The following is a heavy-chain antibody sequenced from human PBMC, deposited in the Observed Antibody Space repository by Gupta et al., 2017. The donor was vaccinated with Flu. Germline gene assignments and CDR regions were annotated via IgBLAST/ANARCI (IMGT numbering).Heavy chain of an antibody. J-gene: IGHJ4*02. D-gene: IGHD3-22*01. Sequence: EVQLVESGGGLVKPGGSLRLSCAASGFTFSSYSMNWVRQAPGKGLEWVSSISSSSSYIYYADSVKGRFTISRDNAKNSLYLQMNSLRAEDTAVYYCARDYSDDYYDSSGHFDYWGQGTLVTVSS. CDR3: ARDYSDDYYDSSGHFDY. V-gene: IGHV3-21*01. CDR2: ISSSSSYI. CDR1: GFTFSSYS.